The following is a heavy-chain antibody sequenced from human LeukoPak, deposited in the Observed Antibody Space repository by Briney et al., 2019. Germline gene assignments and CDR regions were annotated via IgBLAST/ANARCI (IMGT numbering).Heavy chain of an antibody. CDR1: GFTFSSYA. V-gene: IGHV3-23*01. D-gene: IGHD3-10*01. J-gene: IGHJ4*02. CDR2: ISGSDGGT. Sequence: PGGSLRLSCAASGFTFSSYAMSWVRQAPGKGLEWVSGISGSDGGTYYADSVKGRFTISRDNSKNTLYLQMNSLRAEDTAVYYCAKAYGSGSYYAAFDYWGQGTLVSVSS. CDR3: AKAYGSGSYYAAFDY.